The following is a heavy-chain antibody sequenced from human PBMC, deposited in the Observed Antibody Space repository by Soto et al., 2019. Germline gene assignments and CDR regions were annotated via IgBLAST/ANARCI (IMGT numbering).Heavy chain of an antibody. CDR2: ISKSSSLI. D-gene: IGHD1-1*01. CDR3: VRGDDRVD. CDR1: GFIFNSFT. Sequence: PWGSLRLSCVGSGFIFNSFTMTWVRQAPGMGLQYLASISKSSSLIYYADSVRGRFIISRDNSKDSVFLQMYSLRAEDTAMYYCVRGDDRVDWGQGTLVTV. V-gene: IGHV3-21*01. J-gene: IGHJ4*02.